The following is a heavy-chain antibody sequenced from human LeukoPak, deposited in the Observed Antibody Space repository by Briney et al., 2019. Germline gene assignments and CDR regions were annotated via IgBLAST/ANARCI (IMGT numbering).Heavy chain of an antibody. CDR3: AKDLVARGVIISFGLDY. V-gene: IGHV3-9*03. CDR2: ISWNSGSI. D-gene: IGHD3-10*01. J-gene: IGHJ4*02. CDR1: GFTFDDYA. Sequence: QSGRSLRLSCAASGFTFDDYAMHWVRQAPGKGLEWVSGISWNSGSIGYADSVKGRFTISRDNAKNSLYLQMNSLRAEDMALYYCAKDLVARGVIISFGLDYWGQGTLVTVSS.